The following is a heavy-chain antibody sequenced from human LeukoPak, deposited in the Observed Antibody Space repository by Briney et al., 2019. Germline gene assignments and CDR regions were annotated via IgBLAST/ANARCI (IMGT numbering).Heavy chain of an antibody. V-gene: IGHV3-23*01. D-gene: IGHD2-21*02. J-gene: IGHJ4*02. CDR3: AKDLTAYCGGDCYSGGYFDY. CDR1: GFTFSSYA. CDR2: ISGSGGST. Sequence: GGSLRLSCAASGFTFSSYAMSWVRQAPGKGLEWVSAISGSGGSTYYADSVKGRFTISRDNSKNTPYLQMNSLRAEDTAVYYCAKDLTAYCGGDCYSGGYFDYWGQGTLVTVSS.